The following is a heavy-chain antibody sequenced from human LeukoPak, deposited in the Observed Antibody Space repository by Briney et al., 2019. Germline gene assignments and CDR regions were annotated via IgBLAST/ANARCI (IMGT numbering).Heavy chain of an antibody. Sequence: SETLSLTCTVSGGSISSSRYYWGWIRQPPGKGLEWIGSIYYSGSTYYNPSLKSRVAISVDTSKNQFSLKLSSVTAADTAVYYCARAHSSSWSLEYFQHWGQNTLHTVSS. V-gene: IGHV4-39*07. J-gene: IGHJ1*01. CDR3: ARAHSSSWSLEYFQH. CDR1: GGSISSSRYY. CDR2: IYYSGST. D-gene: IGHD6-13*01.